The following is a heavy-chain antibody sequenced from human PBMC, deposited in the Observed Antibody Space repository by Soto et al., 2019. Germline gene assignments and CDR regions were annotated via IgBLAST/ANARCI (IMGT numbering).Heavy chain of an antibody. CDR2: INAGNGNT. J-gene: IGHJ4*02. D-gene: IGHD6-6*01. Sequence: ASVKVSCKASGYTFTSYAMHWVRQAPGQRLEWMGWINAGNGNTKYSQKFQGRVTITRDTSISTAYMELSSLRSEDTAVYYCARVSIAARRSLGYWGQGTLVTVSS. CDR1: GYTFTSYA. CDR3: ARVSIAARRSLGY. V-gene: IGHV1-3*01.